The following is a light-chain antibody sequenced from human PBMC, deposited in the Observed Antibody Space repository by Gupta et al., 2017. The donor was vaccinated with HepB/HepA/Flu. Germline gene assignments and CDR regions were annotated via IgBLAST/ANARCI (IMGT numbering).Light chain of an antibody. J-gene: IGLJ2*01. CDR3: QVSDNSSDPPMI. Sequence: SSVLSQPPSVSVAPGQTATITCGGKNIGNKGVHWYQQRPGQAPVQVVHDDTDRPSGIPERFSCSPSGSTATLTTNCVEAGEEADDYCQVSDNSSDPPMIFGGGTKLTVL. V-gene: IGLV3-21*02. CDR1: NIGNKG. CDR2: DDT.